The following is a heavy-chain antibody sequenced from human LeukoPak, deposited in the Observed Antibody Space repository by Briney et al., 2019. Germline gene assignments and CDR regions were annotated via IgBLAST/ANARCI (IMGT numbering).Heavy chain of an antibody. Sequence: GGSLRLSCAASGFTFSSYWMHWVRQAPGKGLVWVARINTNGSPTQYADSVTGRFTISRDNAKTTLYLQMNSLRDEDTAVYYCAGDLISGSGSLGYWGQGTLVTVSS. V-gene: IGHV3-74*01. D-gene: IGHD3-10*01. J-gene: IGHJ4*02. CDR1: GFTFSSYW. CDR3: AGDLISGSGSLGY. CDR2: INTNGSPT.